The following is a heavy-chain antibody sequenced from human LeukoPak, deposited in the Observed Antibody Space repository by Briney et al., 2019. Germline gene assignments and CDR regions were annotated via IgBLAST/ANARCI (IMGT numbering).Heavy chain of an antibody. J-gene: IGHJ4*02. Sequence: GSLRLSCAASGFTFSSYAMSWVRQAPGKGLEWVSTISDSGVSTYYADSVKGRFTISRDNSKNTLYLQMIGLRAEDTAVYYCARDIKYYYDSSGFDYWGQGTLVTVSS. CDR1: GFTFSSYA. CDR3: ARDIKYYYDSSGFDY. D-gene: IGHD3-22*01. CDR2: ISDSGVST. V-gene: IGHV3-23*01.